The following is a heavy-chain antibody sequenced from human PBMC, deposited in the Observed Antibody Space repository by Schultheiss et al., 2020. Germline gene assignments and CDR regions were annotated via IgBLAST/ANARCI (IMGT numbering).Heavy chain of an antibody. CDR1: GYTLTELS. CDR3: ATFLRLWSGRGGWFDP. V-gene: IGHV1-24*01. D-gene: IGHD3-3*01. Sequence: ASVKVSCKVSGYTLTELSMHWVRQAPGKGLEWMGGFDPEDGETIYAQKFQGRVTMTEDTSTDTAYMELSSLRSEDTAVYYCATFLRLWSGRGGWFDPWGEGTLVTVSS. J-gene: IGHJ5*02. CDR2: FDPEDGET.